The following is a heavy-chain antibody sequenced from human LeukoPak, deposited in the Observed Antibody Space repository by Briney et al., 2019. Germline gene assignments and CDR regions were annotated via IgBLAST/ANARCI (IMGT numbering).Heavy chain of an antibody. J-gene: IGHJ4*02. CDR3: AKDLVRVVGTDRGGYYFDY. CDR2: ISGSGGST. CDR1: GFTFGDFA. Sequence: GGSLRLSCTASGFTFGDFAMSWFRQAPGKGLEWVSAISGSGGSTYYADSVKGRFTISRDNSKNTLYLQMNSLRAEDTAVYYCAKDLVRVVGTDRGGYYFDYWGQGTLVTVSS. V-gene: IGHV3-23*01. D-gene: IGHD2-21*02.